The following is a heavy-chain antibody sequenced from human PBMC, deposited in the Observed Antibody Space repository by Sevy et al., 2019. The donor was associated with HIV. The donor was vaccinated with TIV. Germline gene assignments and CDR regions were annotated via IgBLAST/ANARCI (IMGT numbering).Heavy chain of an antibody. CDR3: ARDCSSTTCLWGMDV. D-gene: IGHD2-2*01. CDR1: GFTFSSYW. V-gene: IGHV3-7*03. J-gene: IGHJ6*02. Sequence: GGSLRRSCAASGFTFSSYWMSWVRQAQGKGLEWVANIKKDGSENYDVDSVKGRFTISRDNAKNSLYLQMNSLRAEDTAVYFCARDCSSTTCLWGMDVWGQGTTVTVSS. CDR2: IKKDGSEN.